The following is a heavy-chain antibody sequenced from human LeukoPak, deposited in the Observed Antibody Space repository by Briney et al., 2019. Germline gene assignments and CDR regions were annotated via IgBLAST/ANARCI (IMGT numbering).Heavy chain of an antibody. J-gene: IGHJ6*03. CDR2: IYPADSDT. CDR1: GYSFTSYW. V-gene: IGHV5-51*01. D-gene: IGHD6-19*01. CDR3: VRHPRIAVAGTQYYYFYMDV. Sequence: GESLKISCKVSGYSFTSYWIGWVRQMPGKGLGWMGIIYPADSDTRYSPSFQGQVTISADTSTRTAYLQWSSLKASDTAMYYCVRHPRIAVAGTQYYYFYMDVWGKGTTVTVSS.